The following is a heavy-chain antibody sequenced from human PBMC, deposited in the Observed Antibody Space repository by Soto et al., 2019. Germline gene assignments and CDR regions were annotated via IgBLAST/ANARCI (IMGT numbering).Heavy chain of an antibody. Sequence: SVKVSCKASGGTFSSYAISWVRQAPGQGLEWMGGISPILGRAKYAQKFQGRVTITAQTSTNTAHMELRSLTSDDTAVYYCARESVCSGTSCPWDYWGQGTLVTVSS. CDR3: ARESVCSGTSCPWDY. V-gene: IGHV1-69*10. D-gene: IGHD2-2*01. CDR1: GGTFSSYA. CDR2: ISPILGRA. J-gene: IGHJ4*02.